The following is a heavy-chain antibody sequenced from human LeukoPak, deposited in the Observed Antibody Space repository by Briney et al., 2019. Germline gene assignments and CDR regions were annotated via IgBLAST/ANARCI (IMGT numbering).Heavy chain of an antibody. Sequence: ASVKVSCKASGYTCTSYYMHWVRQAPGQGLEWMGIINPSGGSTSYAQKFQGRVTMTRDTSTSTVYMELSSLRSEDTAVYYCARDGGSGWAYWYFDLWGRGTLVTVSS. CDR1: GYTCTSYY. CDR3: ARDGGSGWAYWYFDL. CDR2: INPSGGST. J-gene: IGHJ2*01. V-gene: IGHV1-46*01. D-gene: IGHD6-19*01.